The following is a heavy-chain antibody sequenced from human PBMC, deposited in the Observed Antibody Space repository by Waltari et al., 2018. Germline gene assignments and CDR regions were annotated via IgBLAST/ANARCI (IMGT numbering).Heavy chain of an antibody. CDR2: VLGSGRT. CDR3: ARDRGRGLYLDT. V-gene: IGHV4-4*02. J-gene: IGHJ4*02. Sequence: QLQLQESGPGLVKPSGTLSLICAVSGDSMSNNWWSWVRQSPGKGLEWIGQVLGSGRTNYNPSFASRVTISLDTSTYQFALKMTSETAADTALYYCARDRGRGLYLDTWGPGTLVTVSP. CDR1: GDSMSNNW. D-gene: IGHD2-15*01.